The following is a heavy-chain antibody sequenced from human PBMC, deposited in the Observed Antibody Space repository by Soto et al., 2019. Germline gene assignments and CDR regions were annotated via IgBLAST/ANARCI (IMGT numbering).Heavy chain of an antibody. D-gene: IGHD1-26*01. J-gene: IGHJ4*02. CDR2: ISHNAGSI. V-gene: IGHV3-64D*08. CDR3: VKDRWVDX. CDR1: GFTFRNYA. Sequence: GGSLRLSFSVFGFTFRNYAMHWVRQAPGKGLEYVSSISHNAGSIYYADSVKVRFTISRDNSKVTLYLQMSSLRPEDTAVYYCVKDRWVDXWGQGALVTVSX.